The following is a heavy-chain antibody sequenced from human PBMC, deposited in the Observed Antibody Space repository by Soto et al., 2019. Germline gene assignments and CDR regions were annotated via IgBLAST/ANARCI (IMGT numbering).Heavy chain of an antibody. CDR2: ISSSSSYT. V-gene: IGHV3-11*06. CDR3: ARSYDFWSGYYTPYYFDY. CDR1: GFTFSDYY. J-gene: IGHJ4*02. Sequence: AGGSLRLSCAASGFTFSDYYMSWIRQAPGKGLEWVSYISSSSSYTNYADSVKGRFTISRDNAKNSLYLQMNSLRAEDTAVYYCARSYDFWSGYYTPYYFDYWGQGTLVTVSS. D-gene: IGHD3-3*01.